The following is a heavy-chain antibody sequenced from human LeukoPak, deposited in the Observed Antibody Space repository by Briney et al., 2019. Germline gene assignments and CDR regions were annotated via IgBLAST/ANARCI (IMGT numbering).Heavy chain of an antibody. J-gene: IGHJ4*02. Sequence: SETLSLTCAVYGGSFSGYYWSWIRQPPGKGLEWIGEINHSGSTNYNPSLKSRVTISVDTSKNQFSLKLNSVTAADTAVYYCARDSTVTTSPYFDYWGQGTLVTVSS. V-gene: IGHV4-34*01. CDR3: ARDSTVTTSPYFDY. D-gene: IGHD4-17*01. CDR2: INHSGST. CDR1: GGSFSGYY.